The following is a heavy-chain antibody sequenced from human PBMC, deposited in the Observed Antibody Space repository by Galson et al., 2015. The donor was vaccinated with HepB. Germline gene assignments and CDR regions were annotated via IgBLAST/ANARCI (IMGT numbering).Heavy chain of an antibody. D-gene: IGHD6-13*01. V-gene: IGHV3-73*01. CDR3: TRLGDLSGYSSK. CDR2: IGSKAHNYAT. CDR1: GFTFSGSA. J-gene: IGHJ4*02. Sequence: SPRLSCAASGFTFSGSAMHWVRQASGKGLEWVGRIGSKAHNYATAYVASVKGRFTISRDDSKSTAYLQMNSLKTEDTAVYYCTRLGDLSGYSSKWGQGTLVTVSS.